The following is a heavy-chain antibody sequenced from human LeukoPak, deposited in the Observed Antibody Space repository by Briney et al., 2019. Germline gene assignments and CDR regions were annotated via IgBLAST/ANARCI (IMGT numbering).Heavy chain of an antibody. Sequence: GGSLRLSCAASGFTFSSYWMTWVRQAPGKGLEWVANIKQDGSVKQYVGSVKGRFTISRDNAKNSLYLQMNSLRAEDTAAYYCARDTNGWNDYWGQGTLVTVSS. V-gene: IGHV3-7*01. CDR1: GFTFSSYW. CDR3: ARDTNGWNDY. D-gene: IGHD2-8*01. J-gene: IGHJ4*02. CDR2: IKQDGSVK.